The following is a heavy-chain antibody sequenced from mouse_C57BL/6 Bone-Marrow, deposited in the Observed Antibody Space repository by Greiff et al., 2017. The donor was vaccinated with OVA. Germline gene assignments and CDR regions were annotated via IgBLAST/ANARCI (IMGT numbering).Heavy chain of an antibody. CDR2: IYPRSGNT. Sequence: VQLQQSGAELARPGASVKLSCKASGYTFTSYGISWVKQRTGQGLEWIGEIYPRSGNTYYNEKFKGKATLTADKSSSTVYMELRSLTSEDSAVYVCARSDYYGSSWFAYWGQGTLVTVSA. D-gene: IGHD1-1*01. CDR1: GYTFTSYG. CDR3: ARSDYYGSSWFAY. J-gene: IGHJ3*01. V-gene: IGHV1-81*01.